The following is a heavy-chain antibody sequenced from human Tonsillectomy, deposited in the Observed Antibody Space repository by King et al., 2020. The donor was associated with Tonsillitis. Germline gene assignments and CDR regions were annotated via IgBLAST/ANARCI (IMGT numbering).Heavy chain of an antibody. J-gene: IGHJ3*02. Sequence: VQLVESGGGLVQPGGSLRLSCSASGFTFSSYAMHWVRQAPGKGLEYVSAISSNGGSTYYADSVKGRFTISRDNSKNTLYLQMSGLRAEDTAVYYCVKQLYNWNDVDFDICGQGTMVTVSS. D-gene: IGHD1-1*01. CDR3: VKQLYNWNDVDFDI. CDR2: ISSNGGST. V-gene: IGHV3-64D*06. CDR1: GFTFSSYA.